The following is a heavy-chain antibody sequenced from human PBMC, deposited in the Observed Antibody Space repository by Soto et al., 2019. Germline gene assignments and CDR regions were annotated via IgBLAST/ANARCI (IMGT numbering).Heavy chain of an antibody. CDR2: IYYSGST. CDR1: GGSISSYY. V-gene: IGHV4-59*01. J-gene: IGHJ6*03. CDR3: ARVLVVPAAMFYYYCYMDV. D-gene: IGHD2-2*01. Sequence: SETLSLTCTVSGGSISSYYWSWIRQPPGKGLEWIGYIYYSGSTNYNPSLKSRVTISVDTSKNQFSLKLSSVTAADTAVYYCARVLVVPAAMFYYYCYMDVWGKGTTVTVSS.